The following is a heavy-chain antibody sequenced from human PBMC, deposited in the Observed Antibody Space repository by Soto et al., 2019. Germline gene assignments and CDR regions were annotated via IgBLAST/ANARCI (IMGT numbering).Heavy chain of an antibody. Sequence: QVQLVQAGDEVRKPGSSVKVSCKASGYIVVNYGIAWVRQAPGQGLEWMGWLSPYSGNTHYASKVQGRLTMTTDTSTSTAYMDLGSLTSGDTAVYYCAMVDNYVTPTPQDVWGQGTTVTVSS. CDR3: AMVDNYVTPTPQDV. V-gene: IGHV1-18*01. CDR2: LSPYSGNT. D-gene: IGHD3-16*01. J-gene: IGHJ6*02. CDR1: GYIVVNYG.